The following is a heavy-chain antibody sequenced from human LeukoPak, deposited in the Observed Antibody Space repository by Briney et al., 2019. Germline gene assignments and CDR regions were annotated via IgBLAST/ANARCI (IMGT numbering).Heavy chain of an antibody. CDR2: ISWDGGST. CDR3: AKAALGYYDSSGYEGREPYFDY. J-gene: IGHJ4*02. D-gene: IGHD3-22*01. Sequence: GGSLRLSCAASGFTFGDYAMHWVRQAPGKGLEWVSLISWDGGSTYYEDYVKGRFTISRDNSKNSLYLQMNSLRAEDTALYYCAKAALGYYDSSGYEGREPYFDYWGQGTLVTVSS. CDR1: GFTFGDYA. V-gene: IGHV3-43D*03.